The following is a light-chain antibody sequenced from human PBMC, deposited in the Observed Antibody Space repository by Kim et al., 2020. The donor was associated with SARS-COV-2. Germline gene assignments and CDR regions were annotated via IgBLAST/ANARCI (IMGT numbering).Light chain of an antibody. V-gene: IGLV5-45*02. J-gene: IGLJ3*02. CDR3: MISHNGAWV. CDR2: YKSDSDK. Sequence: QLVLTQPSSLSASPGASASLTCTLRRGFNVGTYRIYWYQQKPGSPPQYLLRYKSDSDKQQGSGVPSRFSASKDVSANAGILLISGLQSEDEADYYCMISHNGAWVFGGGTQLTVL. CDR1: RGFNVGTYR.